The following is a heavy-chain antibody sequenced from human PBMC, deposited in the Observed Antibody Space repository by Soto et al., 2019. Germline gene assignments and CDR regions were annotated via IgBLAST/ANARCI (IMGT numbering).Heavy chain of an antibody. J-gene: IGHJ5*02. D-gene: IGHD3-3*01. Sequence: SETLSLTCSVSGGTISGYYWTWIRQPAGKGLEWIGRIYSSGNTKYNPSLQSRVTMSLDTSNNQFSLRLTSVTAADTAVYYCARGQRFTDWFDPWGQGTLVTVSS. CDR3: ARGQRFTDWFDP. V-gene: IGHV4-4*07. CDR1: GGTISGYY. CDR2: IYSSGNT.